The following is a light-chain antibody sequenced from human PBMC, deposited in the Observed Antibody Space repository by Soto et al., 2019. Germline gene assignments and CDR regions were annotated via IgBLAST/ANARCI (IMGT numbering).Light chain of an antibody. CDR2: LNSDGSH. Sequence: QPVLTQSPSASASLGASVKLTCTLSSGHSNYAIAWHQQQSEKGPRYLMKLNSDGSHSKGDGIPDRFSGSSSGAERYLTISSLQSEDEADYYCQTWGSGIVVFRRGTQLAVL. CDR1: SGHSNYA. J-gene: IGLJ2*01. V-gene: IGLV4-69*01. CDR3: QTWGSGIVV.